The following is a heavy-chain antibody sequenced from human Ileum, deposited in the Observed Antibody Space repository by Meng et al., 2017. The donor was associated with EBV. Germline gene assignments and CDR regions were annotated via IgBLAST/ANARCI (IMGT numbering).Heavy chain of an antibody. D-gene: IGHD3-22*01. CDR2: INHSGST. CDR1: GGFFSGYY. V-gene: IGHV4-34*02. J-gene: IGHJ5*02. Sequence: QVQLTPWCAGLFKASRTPSLTCAVYGGFFSGYYWSWIRQSPGKGLEWIGEINHSGSTNYNPSLKSRVTISVDTSKNQFSLKLTSVTAADTAVYYCAREARSSGYHPGIGPWGQGTLVTVSS. CDR3: AREARSSGYHPGIGP.